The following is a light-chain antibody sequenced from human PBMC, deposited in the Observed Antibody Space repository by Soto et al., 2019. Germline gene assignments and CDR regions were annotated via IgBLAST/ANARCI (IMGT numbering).Light chain of an antibody. Sequence: DIQMTQSPSTLSASIGDRVTITCRASQSVYNWLAWYQQKPGKAPNLLIYAASTLESGVPSRFSGSGSRTYFTLTISILQPDDFATYYCQQYNTYSTFGQGTKLEIK. CDR3: QQYNTYST. V-gene: IGKV1-5*01. CDR2: AAS. CDR1: QSVYNW. J-gene: IGKJ2*01.